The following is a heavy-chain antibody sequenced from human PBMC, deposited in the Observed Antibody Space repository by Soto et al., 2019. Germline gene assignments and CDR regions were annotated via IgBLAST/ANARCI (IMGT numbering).Heavy chain of an antibody. J-gene: IGHJ6*03. CDR3: ARSGDYTNYYYYYMDV. CDR2: IYHSGST. D-gene: IGHD4-17*01. CDR1: GGSISNYY. V-gene: IGHV4-59*08. Sequence: SETLSLTCIVSGGSISNYYWSWIRQPPGKGLEWIGYIYHSGSTKYNPSLKSRVTISIATSKNQFSLRLSSVAAADSAVYYCARSGDYTNYYYYYMDVWGKGTTVTVSS.